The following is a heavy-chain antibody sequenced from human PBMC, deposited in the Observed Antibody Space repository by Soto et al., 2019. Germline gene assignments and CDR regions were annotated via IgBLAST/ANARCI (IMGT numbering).Heavy chain of an antibody. D-gene: IGHD2-2*01. CDR3: ERAPDIVVVLNWYFEI. Sequence: QVQLVQSGAEVKKPGASVKVSCKASGYTFTSYGISCVRQAPGQGLEWMGWISAYNGNTNYAQKLQGRVTMTTDTSTSTAYMELRSMRSDDTAVYYCERAPDIVVVLNWYFEIWGRGSLDTVYS. CDR1: GYTFTSYG. V-gene: IGHV1-18*01. CDR2: ISAYNGNT. J-gene: IGHJ2*01.